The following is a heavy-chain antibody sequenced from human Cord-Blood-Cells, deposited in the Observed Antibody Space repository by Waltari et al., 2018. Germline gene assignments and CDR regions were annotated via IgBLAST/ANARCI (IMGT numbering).Heavy chain of an antibody. CDR3: TRLGWSTYY. Sequence: AQLVKSGGGLVQPGGSPKSTCAASGITFICHAMRRVRQASGKGLEWVSRIRSKANSYATAYAASVKGRFTISRDESKNTAYLQMNSLKTEDTAVYYCTRLGWSTYYWGQGTLVTVSS. V-gene: IGHV3-73*01. D-gene: IGHD3-3*01. CDR2: IRSKANSYAT. J-gene: IGHJ4*01. CDR1: GITFICHA.